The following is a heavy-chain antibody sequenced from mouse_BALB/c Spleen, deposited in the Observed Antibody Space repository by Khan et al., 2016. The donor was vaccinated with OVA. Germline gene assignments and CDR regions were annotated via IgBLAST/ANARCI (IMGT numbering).Heavy chain of an antibody. D-gene: IGHD2-3*01. J-gene: IGHJ2*01. V-gene: IGHV14-1*02. CDR1: GFNIKDYY. CDR2: IDPENGKT. Sequence: VQLQQSGTELVRPGALVRLSCTASGFNIKDYYIHWVKQRPDQGLEWIGWIDPENGKTIYDPKFQGKASITADTSSNTVYLQLSSLTSEDTAVYYCPRSILLYVDYWGQGTTLIVSS. CDR3: PRSILLYVDY.